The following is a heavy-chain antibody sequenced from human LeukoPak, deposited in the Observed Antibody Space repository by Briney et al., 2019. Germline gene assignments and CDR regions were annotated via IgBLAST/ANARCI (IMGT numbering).Heavy chain of an antibody. CDR2: IDTSGST. D-gene: IGHD3-10*01. CDR3: AKLGNQWELRLDY. V-gene: IGHV4-4*07. CDR1: GDSLRSYY. Sequence: SETLSLTCTVSGDSLRSYYWSWIRHHAGTALEWLGHIDTSGSTNYNPSLTSPVTMSVDTSRDQFSLQLSSLPAPVTAVYYCAKLGNQWELRLDYWGQGTLVTVSS. J-gene: IGHJ4*02.